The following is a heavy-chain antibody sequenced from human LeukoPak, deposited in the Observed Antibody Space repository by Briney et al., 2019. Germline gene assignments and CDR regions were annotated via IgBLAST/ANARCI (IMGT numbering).Heavy chain of an antibody. Sequence: SETLSLTCTVSGGSISSYYWSWIRQPPGKGLEWIGYIYYSGSTNYNPSLKSRVTISVDTSKNQFSLKLSSVTAADTAVYYCARSSGATRFDYWGQGTLVTVSS. D-gene: IGHD3-10*01. J-gene: IGHJ4*02. CDR3: ARSSGATRFDY. CDR2: IYYSGST. CDR1: GGSISSYY. V-gene: IGHV4-59*01.